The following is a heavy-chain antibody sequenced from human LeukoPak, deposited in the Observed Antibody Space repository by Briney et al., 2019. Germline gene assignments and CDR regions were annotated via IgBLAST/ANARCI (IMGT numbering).Heavy chain of an antibody. CDR3: AREPEYYYDSSGYFPFDY. V-gene: IGHV3-21*01. J-gene: IGHJ4*02. Sequence: GGSLRLSCAASGFTFSSYSMNWVRQAPGKGLEWVSSISSSSSYKYYADSVKGRFTISRDNAKNSLYLQMNSLRAEDTAVYYCAREPEYYYDSSGYFPFDYWGQGTLVTVSS. D-gene: IGHD3-22*01. CDR2: ISSSSSYK. CDR1: GFTFSSYS.